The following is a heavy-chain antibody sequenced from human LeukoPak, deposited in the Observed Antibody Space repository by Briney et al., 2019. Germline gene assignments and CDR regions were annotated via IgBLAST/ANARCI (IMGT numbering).Heavy chain of an antibody. CDR1: GFTFSSYG. Sequence: PGGSLRLSCAASGFTFSSYGMSWVRQAPGKGLEWVSGISGSDGTTYYADSVKGRFTISRDNSRNTLYLQMNSLRAEDTAVYYCAKVDSSGYYSKNFHYWGQGSLVTVSS. J-gene: IGHJ4*02. CDR2: ISGSDGTT. D-gene: IGHD3-22*01. V-gene: IGHV3-23*01. CDR3: AKVDSSGYYSKNFHY.